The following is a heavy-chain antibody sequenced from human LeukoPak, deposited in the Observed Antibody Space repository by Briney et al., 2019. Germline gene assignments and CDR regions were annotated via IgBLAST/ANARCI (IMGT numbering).Heavy chain of an antibody. V-gene: IGHV1-18*01. J-gene: IGHJ6*03. CDR3: ARAGYYYYMDV. Sequence: GSVKVSCKASGYTFTSYGISWVRQAPGQGLEWMGWISGYNGNTNYAQKLQGRVTMTTDTSTSTAYMELRSLRCDDTAVYCCARAGYYYYMDVWGKGTTVTVSS. CDR1: GYTFTSYG. CDR2: ISGYNGNT.